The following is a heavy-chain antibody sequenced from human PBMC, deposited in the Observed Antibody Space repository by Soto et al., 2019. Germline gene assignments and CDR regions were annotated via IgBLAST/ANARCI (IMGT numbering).Heavy chain of an antibody. V-gene: IGHV4-34*01. CDR3: ARVRGRPRPIRPYYYYYMDV. CDR2: INHSGST. J-gene: IGHJ6*03. CDR1: GGSFSGYY. Sequence: SETLSLTCAVYGGSFSGYYWSWIRQPPGKGLEWIGEINHSGSTNYNPSLKSRVTISVDTSKNQFSLKLSSVTAADTAVYYCARVRGRPRPIRPYYYYYMDVWGKGNTVTVSS. D-gene: IGHD1-1*01.